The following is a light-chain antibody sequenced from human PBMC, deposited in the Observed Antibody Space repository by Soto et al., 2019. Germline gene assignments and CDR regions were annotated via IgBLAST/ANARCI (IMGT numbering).Light chain of an antibody. J-gene: IGLJ1*01. CDR3: SSYRRSSPQV. CDR2: DVN. Sequence: QSALTQPASGSGSPGQSITISCTGTSSDVGGYNYVSWYQQHPGKAPKLMIYDVNNRPSWVSNRFSGSKSGNTASLTISGLQAEDAADYYCSSYRRSSPQVFGTGIKVTVL. CDR1: SSDVGGYNY. V-gene: IGLV2-14*01.